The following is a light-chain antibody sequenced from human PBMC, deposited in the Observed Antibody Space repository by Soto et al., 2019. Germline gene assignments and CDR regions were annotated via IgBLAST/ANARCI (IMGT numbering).Light chain of an antibody. V-gene: IGKV3-20*01. CDR1: QRVSSGY. J-gene: IGKJ5*01. CDR3: QQYGSSPPSST. CDR2: GAS. Sequence: EIVLTQSPGTLSLSPGERATLSCRASQRVSSGYLAWYQQKPGQAPRLLIYGASNRATDIPDRFSGRGSGTDFTLTISRLAPEDFAVYYCQQYGSSPPSSTVGQGTRLEIK.